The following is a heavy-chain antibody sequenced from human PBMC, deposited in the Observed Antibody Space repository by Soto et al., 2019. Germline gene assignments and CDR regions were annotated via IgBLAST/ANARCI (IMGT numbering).Heavy chain of an antibody. J-gene: IGHJ4*02. Sequence: GXXVKVSGKTPVYTFSGYHIHWVRQAPGQRLEWMGWINVGNGNTRYSQKFQGRLTLTRDTPGNTAYLELNRIISEDTAVYYCATLQDYHGCLDSWGKRTLVTV. V-gene: IGHV1-3*01. CDR1: VYTFSGYH. CDR3: ATLQDYHGCLDS. CDR2: INVGNGNT. D-gene: IGHD6-19*01.